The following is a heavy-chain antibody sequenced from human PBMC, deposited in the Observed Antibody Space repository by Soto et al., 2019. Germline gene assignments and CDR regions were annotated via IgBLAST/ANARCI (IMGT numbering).Heavy chain of an antibody. CDR2: IIPKFGTP. J-gene: IGHJ4*02. Sequence: QVQLVQSGAEVKKPGSSVKLSCKASGGTINTYAISWVRQAPGQGFEWMGGIIPKFGTPDNAQKVHGRVTITADESTSTVYMEVSCLRADYTAVYYCATFGQRIYWGQGTQVTVSS. CDR1: GGTINTYA. CDR3: ATFGQRIY. V-gene: IGHV1-69*12. D-gene: IGHD3-10*01.